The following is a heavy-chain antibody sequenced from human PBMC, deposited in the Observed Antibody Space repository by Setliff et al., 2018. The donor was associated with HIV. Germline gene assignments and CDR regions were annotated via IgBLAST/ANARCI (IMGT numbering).Heavy chain of an antibody. J-gene: IGHJ4*02. Sequence: SGPTLVNPTQTLTLTCTFSGFSLTTSGVGVGWIRQPPGEALEWLALIYWNDDKRYNLSLKSRLTVTKDTPKKEVVVTMTNMDPVDTATYYCAHNRDHSTGPYFYDYWGQGTQVTVSS. CDR2: IYWNDDK. V-gene: IGHV2-5*01. CDR1: GFSLTTSGVG. CDR3: AHNRDHSTGPYFYDY. D-gene: IGHD6-19*01.